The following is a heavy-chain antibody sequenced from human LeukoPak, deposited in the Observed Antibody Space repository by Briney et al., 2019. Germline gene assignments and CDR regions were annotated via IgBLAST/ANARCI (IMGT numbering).Heavy chain of an antibody. D-gene: IGHD7-27*01. CDR2: INHSGST. J-gene: IGHJ4*02. V-gene: IGHV4-34*01. Sequence: SETLSLTCAVYGGSFSGYYWSWIRQPPGKGLEWIGEINHSGSTNYNPTLKSRVTISVDTSKNQFSLKLSSVTAADTAVYYCARGWAVDYWGQGTLVTVS. CDR3: ARGWAVDY. CDR1: GGSFSGYY.